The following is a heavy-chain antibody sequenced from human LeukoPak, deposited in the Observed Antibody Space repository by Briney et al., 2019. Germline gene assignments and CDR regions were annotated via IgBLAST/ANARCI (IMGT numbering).Heavy chain of an antibody. CDR3: AKIRLEESATGY. CDR2: IGGSGATT. D-gene: IGHD2-15*01. V-gene: IGHV3-23*01. Sequence: PGGSLRLSCVASGFSFSAYGMNWVRQAPGKGLEWVSAIGGSGATTYYADSVRGRFTISRDNSKNTMYLQMSSLRAEDTAVYYCAKIRLEESATGYWGQGTLATVSS. J-gene: IGHJ4*02. CDR1: GFSFSAYG.